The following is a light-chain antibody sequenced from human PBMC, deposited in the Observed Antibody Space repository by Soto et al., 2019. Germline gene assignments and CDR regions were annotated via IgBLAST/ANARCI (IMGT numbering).Light chain of an antibody. J-gene: IGLJ2*01. V-gene: IGLV1-44*01. CDR3: AAWDDSLNGVL. CDR1: ASNIGSNS. Sequence: QSVLTQPPSASGTPGQRVTLSCSGGASNIGSNSVTWYQQLPGTAPKLVLFGNNRRPSGVPDRISGSRSGTSASLAISGLQSEDAADYYCAAWDDSLNGVLFGGGTKLTVL. CDR2: GNN.